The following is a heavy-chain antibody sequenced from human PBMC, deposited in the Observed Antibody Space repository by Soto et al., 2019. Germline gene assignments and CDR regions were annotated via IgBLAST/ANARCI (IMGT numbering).Heavy chain of an antibody. CDR1: GDTFTSYY. D-gene: IGHD3-22*01. CDR3: AREGLMWLGDY. CDR2: INPSGGST. J-gene: IGHJ4*02. Sequence: ASVKVSCKASGDTFTSYYMHWVRQAPGQGLEWMGIINPSGGSTSYAQKFQGRVTMTRDTSTSTVYMELSSLRSEDTAVYYCAREGLMWLGDYWGQGTLVTVSS. V-gene: IGHV1-46*03.